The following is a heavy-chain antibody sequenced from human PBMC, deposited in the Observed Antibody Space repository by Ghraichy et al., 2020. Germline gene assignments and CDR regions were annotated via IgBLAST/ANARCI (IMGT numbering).Heavy chain of an antibody. V-gene: IGHV4-34*01. CDR1: GGSFSGYY. CDR3: ARIDYGYYYYGMDV. Sequence: SETLSLTCAVYGGSFSGYYWSWIRQPPGKGLEWIGEINHSGSTNYNPSLKSRVTISVDTSKNQFSLKLSSVTAADTAVYYCARIDYGYYYYGMDVWGQGTTVTVSS. D-gene: IGHD4-17*01. CDR2: INHSGST. J-gene: IGHJ6*02.